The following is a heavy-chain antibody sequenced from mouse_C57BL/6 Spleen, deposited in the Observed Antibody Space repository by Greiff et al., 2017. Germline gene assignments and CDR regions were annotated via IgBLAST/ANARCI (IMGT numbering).Heavy chain of an antibody. Sequence: QVQLQQPGAELVRPGTSVKLSCKASGYTFTSYWMHWVKQRPGQGLEWIGVIDPSDSYTNYNQKFKGKATLTVDTSSSTAYMQLSSLTSEDSAVYYCAHYYGSSYDYWGEGT. CDR1: GYTFTSYW. CDR2: IDPSDSYT. V-gene: IGHV1-59*01. D-gene: IGHD1-1*01. CDR3: AHYYGSSYDY. J-gene: IGHJ2*03.